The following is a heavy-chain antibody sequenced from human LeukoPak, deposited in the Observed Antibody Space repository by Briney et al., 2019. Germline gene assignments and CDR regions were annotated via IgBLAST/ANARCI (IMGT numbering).Heavy chain of an antibody. J-gene: IGHJ4*02. CDR2: ISSSSSYI. CDR1: GFTFSSYS. Sequence: PGGSLRLSCAASGFTFSSYSMNWVRQAPGKGLEWVSSISSSSSYIYYADSVKGRFTISRDNAKNSLYLQMNSLRAEDTAVYYCARDMLLWFGELGSHYFDYWGQGTLVTVSS. V-gene: IGHV3-21*01. CDR3: ARDMLLWFGELGSHYFDY. D-gene: IGHD3-10*01.